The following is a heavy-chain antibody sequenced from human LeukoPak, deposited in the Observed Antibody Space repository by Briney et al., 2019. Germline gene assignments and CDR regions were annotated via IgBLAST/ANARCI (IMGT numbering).Heavy chain of an antibody. Sequence: SETLSLTCTVSGYSISSGYYWGWIRQPPGKGLEWIGSLYHSGSTYYSPSLSSRVTMSVGTSKNHFSLKLTSVTAADTAMYHCARIHSHAYSSYWGQGTLVTVSS. CDR1: GYSISSGYY. V-gene: IGHV4-38-2*02. CDR3: ARIHSHAYSSY. CDR2: LYHSGST. J-gene: IGHJ4*02. D-gene: IGHD3-16*01.